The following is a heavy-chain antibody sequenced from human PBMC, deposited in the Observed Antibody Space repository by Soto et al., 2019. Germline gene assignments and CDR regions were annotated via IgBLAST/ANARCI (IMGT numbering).Heavy chain of an antibody. CDR1: GFTFSSYW. D-gene: IGHD1-1*01. V-gene: IGHV3-7*01. Sequence: GGSLRLSCAASGFTFSSYWMSWVRQAPGKGLEWVANIKQDGSEKYYVDSVKGRFTISRDNAKNSLYLQMNSLRAEDTAVYYCAKPYNWNAKGAFDIWGQGTMVTVSS. CDR3: AKPYNWNAKGAFDI. CDR2: IKQDGSEK. J-gene: IGHJ3*02.